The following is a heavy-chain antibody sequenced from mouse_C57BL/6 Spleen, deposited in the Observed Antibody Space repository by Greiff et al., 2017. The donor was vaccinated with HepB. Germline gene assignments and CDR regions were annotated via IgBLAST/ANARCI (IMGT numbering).Heavy chain of an antibody. CDR3: ARGYDGYLYAMDY. D-gene: IGHD2-3*01. CDR1: GYTFTDYY. J-gene: IGHJ4*01. V-gene: IGHV1-26*01. CDR2: INPNNGGT. Sequence: VQLQQSGPELVKPGASVKISCKASGYTFTDYYMNWVKQSHGKSLEWIGDINPNNGGTSYNQKFKGKATLTVDKSSSTAYMELRSLTSEDSAVYYCARGYDGYLYAMDYWGQGTSVTVSS.